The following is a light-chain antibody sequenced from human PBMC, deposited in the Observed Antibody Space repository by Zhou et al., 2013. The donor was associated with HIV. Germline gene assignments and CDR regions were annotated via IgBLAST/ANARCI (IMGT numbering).Light chain of an antibody. CDR2: GAS. Sequence: EIVMTQSPATLSVSPGERATLSCRASQSVSTNLAWYQKKAGQAPRVLIYGASTRATGIPARFSGSGSGTESTLTISSLQSEDFAVYYCQQYNIWYTFGQGTKLEIK. J-gene: IGKJ2*01. CDR3: QQYNIWYT. CDR1: QSVSTN. V-gene: IGKV3D-15*01.